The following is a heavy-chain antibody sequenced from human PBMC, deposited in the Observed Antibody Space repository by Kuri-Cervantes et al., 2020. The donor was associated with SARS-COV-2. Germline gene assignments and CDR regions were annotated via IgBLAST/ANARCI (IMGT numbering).Heavy chain of an antibody. V-gene: IGHV4-39*07. CDR1: GGSISSRRYY. J-gene: IGHJ4*02. CDR2: IYYSGGT. Sequence: GSLRLSCTVTGGSISSRRYYWGWIRQPPGKGLEWIGSIYYSGGTYYNPSLKSRITLSVDTSKNQFSLRLTSVTAADTAVYFCARGLGYSYGRRSPQGDFWGQGILVTSPQ. D-gene: IGHD5-18*01. CDR3: ARGLGYSYGRRSPQGDF.